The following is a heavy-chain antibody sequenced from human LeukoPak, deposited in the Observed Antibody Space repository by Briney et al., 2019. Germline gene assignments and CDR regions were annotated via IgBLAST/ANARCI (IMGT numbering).Heavy chain of an antibody. V-gene: IGHV3-21*01. CDR1: GFTLSGCS. Sequence: GGSLRLSCAASGFTLSGCSMNWVRQAPGKGLEWVSSITSTSSYVYYADSVKGRFTISRDNAKNSLYLQMNSLRAEDTAVYYCASQISMGSDWGRGTLVTVSS. D-gene: IGHD2-8*01. CDR3: ASQISMGSD. CDR2: ITSTSSYV. J-gene: IGHJ4*02.